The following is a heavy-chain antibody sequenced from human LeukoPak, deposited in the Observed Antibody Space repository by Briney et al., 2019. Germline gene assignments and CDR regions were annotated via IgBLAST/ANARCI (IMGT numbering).Heavy chain of an antibody. D-gene: IGHD3-10*02. Sequence: ASVKVSCKASGYTFTKYYIHWVRQAPGQGLEWMGIINPSGDSATYAQKFRGRVTMTRDTSTSTVYMELSSLTSDDTAVYYCARLRGSGSPWDDYWGQGTLVTVSS. J-gene: IGHJ4*02. CDR2: INPSGDSA. CDR3: ARLRGSGSPWDDY. CDR1: GYTFTKYY. V-gene: IGHV1-46*01.